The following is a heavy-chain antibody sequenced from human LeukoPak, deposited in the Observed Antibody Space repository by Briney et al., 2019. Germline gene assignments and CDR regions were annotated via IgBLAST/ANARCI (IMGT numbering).Heavy chain of an antibody. J-gene: IGHJ4*02. CDR1: GFTFSSYG. Sequence: GGSLRLSCAASGFTFSSYGINWLRQAPGKGLEWVSGIGVGSTTYYADSVKGRFTISRDTSKNTLYLQMNSLRAEDTAVYYCAKTQGYYDCWGQGTLVTVSS. CDR2: IGVGSTT. D-gene: IGHD3-22*01. CDR3: AKTQGYYDC. V-gene: IGHV3-23*01.